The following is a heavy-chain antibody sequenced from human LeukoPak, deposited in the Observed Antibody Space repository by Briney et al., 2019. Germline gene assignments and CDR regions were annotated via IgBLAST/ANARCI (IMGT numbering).Heavy chain of an antibody. D-gene: IGHD3-10*01. Sequence: PSETLSLTCTVSGGSISIYYWSWIRQPPGKGLEWIGYIYNCGNTNYNPSFKSRVTISEDTPKNQFSLKLSSVTAADTAVYYCVRDRELNYWGQGTLVTVSS. CDR2: IYNCGNT. CDR3: VRDRELNY. J-gene: IGHJ4*02. V-gene: IGHV4-59*01. CDR1: GGSISIYY.